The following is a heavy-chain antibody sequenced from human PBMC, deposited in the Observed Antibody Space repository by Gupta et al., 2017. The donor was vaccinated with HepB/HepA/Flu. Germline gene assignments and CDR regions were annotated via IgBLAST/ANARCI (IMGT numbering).Heavy chain of an antibody. J-gene: IGHJ6*02. Sequence: QVQLQESGPGLVKPSETLSLTCTVSGGSISSYYWSWIRQPPGKGLEWIGYIYYSGSTNYNPSLKSRVTISVDTSKNQFSLKLSSVTAADTAVYYCARDRGRSVDTKQGIPKVYYYYYGMDVWGQGTTVTVSS. CDR3: ARDRGRSVDTKQGIPKVYYYYYGMDV. V-gene: IGHV4-59*01. CDR1: GGSISSYY. D-gene: IGHD5-18*01. CDR2: IYYSGST.